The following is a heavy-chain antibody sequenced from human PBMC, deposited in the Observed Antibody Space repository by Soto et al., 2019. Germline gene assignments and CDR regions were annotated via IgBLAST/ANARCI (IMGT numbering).Heavy chain of an antibody. CDR2: ISSDGNT. CDR1: GFSVSNFY. CDR3: ARYVAGGAYDVWH. D-gene: IGHD3-3*01. Sequence: EVQLVESGGGLVQPGGCLRLSCAASGFSVSNFYMTWVRQAPGKGLEWVSVISSDGNTYYADSVKGRFTISSDSSKNTLYIAMNILRAGDTAVYYCARYVAGGAYDVWHGGQGTLVTVSS. J-gene: IGHJ4*02. V-gene: IGHV3-66*01.